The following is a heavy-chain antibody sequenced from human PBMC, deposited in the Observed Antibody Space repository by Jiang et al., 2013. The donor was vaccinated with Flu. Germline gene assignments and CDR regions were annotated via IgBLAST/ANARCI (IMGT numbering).Heavy chain of an antibody. Sequence: GAEVKKPGSSVKLACKVSGDTFSYSISWVRQAPGQGLEWMGGIIPIFGTTNYAQKFQDRVTISADESASAAYMELNSLRSEDTAVYYCAEGGGRTVNTYFD. CDR1: GDTFSYS. CDR3: AEGGGRTVNTYFD. V-gene: IGHV1-69*01. J-gene: IGHJ4*01. CDR2: IIPIFGTT. D-gene: IGHD4-17*01.